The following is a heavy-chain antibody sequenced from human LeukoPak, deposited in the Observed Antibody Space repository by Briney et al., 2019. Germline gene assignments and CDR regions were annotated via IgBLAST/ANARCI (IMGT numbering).Heavy chain of an antibody. CDR2: IYPGDSDT. V-gene: IGHV5-51*01. J-gene: IGHJ6*02. CDR3: ARGGGYRYDYVWGSYLGYYYGMDV. D-gene: IGHD3-16*02. Sequence: GESLKISCKGSGYSFTSYWIGWVRQMPGKGLEWMGIIYPGDSDTRYSPSFQGQVPISAEKSISTAYLQWTSLKASATAMYYCARGGGYRYDYVWGSYLGYYYGMDVWGQGTTVTVSS. CDR1: GYSFTSYW.